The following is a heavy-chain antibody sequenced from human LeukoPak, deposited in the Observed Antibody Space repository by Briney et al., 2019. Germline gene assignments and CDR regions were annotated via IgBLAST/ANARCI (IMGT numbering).Heavy chain of an antibody. Sequence: GGSLRLSCAASGFTFSDYYMSWIHQAPGKGLEWVSYISSSGSTIYYADSVKGRFTISRDNAKNSLYLQMNSLRAEDTAVYYCARSGTMTTVVNSYWGQGTLVTVSS. CDR1: GFTFSDYY. CDR2: ISSSGSTI. CDR3: ARSGTMTTVVNSY. D-gene: IGHD4-23*01. J-gene: IGHJ4*02. V-gene: IGHV3-11*01.